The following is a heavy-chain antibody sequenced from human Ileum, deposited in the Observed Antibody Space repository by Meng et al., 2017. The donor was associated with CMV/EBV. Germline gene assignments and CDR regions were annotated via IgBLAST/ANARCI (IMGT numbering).Heavy chain of an antibody. J-gene: IGHJ5*01. Sequence: GGSLRLSCAASGFTLRTYWMQWVRQVPGKGLILVARMNSDGSSTLYADSVKGRFTISRDYAKNTLYLQMNDLRDEDTAVYFCARQGDPNSVWFPLDSWGPGTQVTVSS. V-gene: IGHV3-74*01. CDR2: MNSDGSST. CDR3: ARQGDPNSVWFPLDS. D-gene: IGHD3-16*01. CDR1: GFTLRTYW.